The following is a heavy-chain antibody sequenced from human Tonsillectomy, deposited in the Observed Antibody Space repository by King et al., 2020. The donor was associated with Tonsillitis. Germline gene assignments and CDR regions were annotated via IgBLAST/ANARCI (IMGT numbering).Heavy chain of an antibody. J-gene: IGHJ4*02. V-gene: IGHV4-59*01. CDR1: GGSISSYY. D-gene: IGHD3-10*01. CDR2: IYYSGST. Sequence: VQLQESGPGLVKPSETLSLTCTVSGGSISSYYWSWIRQPPGKGLEWIGYIYYSGSTNYNPSLKSRVTISVDTSKNQFSLKLSSVTAADTAVYYCARGAMVRGVIHSLDYWGQGTPVTVSS. CDR3: ARGAMVRGVIHSLDY.